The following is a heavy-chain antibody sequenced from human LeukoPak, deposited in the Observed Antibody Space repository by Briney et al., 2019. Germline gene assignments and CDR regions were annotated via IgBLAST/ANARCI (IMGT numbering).Heavy chain of an antibody. J-gene: IGHJ3*02. CDR1: GFTFSSYG. Sequence: GGSLRLSCAASGFTFSSYGMHWVRQPPGAGLQWVAVISYDGKNEYYGDSVRGRFTISRDNSKKILYLQMNSLRVEDTAIYYCVKESVGRSSSWGMRGDDAFDIWGQGTMISVSP. V-gene: IGHV3-30*18. D-gene: IGHD6-6*01. CDR3: VKESVGRSSSWGMRGDDAFDI. CDR2: ISYDGKNE.